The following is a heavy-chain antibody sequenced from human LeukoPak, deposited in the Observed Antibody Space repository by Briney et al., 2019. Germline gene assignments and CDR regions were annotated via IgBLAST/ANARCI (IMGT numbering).Heavy chain of an antibody. J-gene: IGHJ6*02. V-gene: IGHV3-23*01. CDR1: GFTFSSYA. D-gene: IGHD6-6*01. CDR3: AKGSSSSNYYYGMDV. CDR2: IYPSGSST. Sequence: GGSQSLSCAASGFTFSSYAMTWARQAPGKGLEWVSTIYPSGSSTDYADSVMGRFTISRDNSKNTLYLQMNGLRAEDTAVFYCAKGSSSSNYYYGMDVWGQGTTVTVSS.